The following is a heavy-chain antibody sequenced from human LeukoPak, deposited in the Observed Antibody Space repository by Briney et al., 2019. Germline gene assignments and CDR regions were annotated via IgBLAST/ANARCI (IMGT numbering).Heavy chain of an antibody. J-gene: IGHJ3*02. V-gene: IGHV3-23*01. Sequence: GGSLRLSCAASGFTFSSYVMSWVRQAPGKGLEWVSTISASGTDTYYADSVKGRFTVSGDNSKKTLYLQMNSLRAEDTAVYYCAKEVSMMVVLISNVFDIWGQGTLVTVPS. CDR3: AKEVSMMVVLISNVFDI. D-gene: IGHD3-22*01. CDR1: GFTFSSYV. CDR2: ISASGTDT.